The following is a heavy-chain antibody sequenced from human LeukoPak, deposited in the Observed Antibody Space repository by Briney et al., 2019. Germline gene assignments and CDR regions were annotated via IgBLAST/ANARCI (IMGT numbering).Heavy chain of an antibody. D-gene: IGHD2-2*01. V-gene: IGHV1-69*13. Sequence: ASVKVSCKASGGTFSSYAISWVRQAPGQGLEWMGGIIPIFGTANYAQKFQGRVTITADESTSTAYMELSSLRSKDTAVYYCARERGGYCSSTSCYGTYYYYGKDVWGQGTTVTVSS. CDR3: ARERGGYCSSTSCYGTYYYYGKDV. J-gene: IGHJ6*02. CDR2: IIPIFGTA. CDR1: GGTFSSYA.